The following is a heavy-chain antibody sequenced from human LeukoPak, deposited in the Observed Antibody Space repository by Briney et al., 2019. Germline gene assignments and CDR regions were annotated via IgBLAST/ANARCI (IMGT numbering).Heavy chain of an antibody. D-gene: IGHD3-9*01. CDR3: ARGPYRNYDILTGYHDAFDI. CDR1: GFTFSNYD. J-gene: IGHJ3*02. CDR2: IGTAGDT. V-gene: IGHV3-13*01. Sequence: GGSLRLSCAASGFTFSNYDMHWVRQATGKGLEWVSAIGTAGDTYYPGSVKGRFTISRETANNSLYLQMKSLRAGDTAVYYCARGPYRNYDILTGYHDAFDIWGQGTTVTVSS.